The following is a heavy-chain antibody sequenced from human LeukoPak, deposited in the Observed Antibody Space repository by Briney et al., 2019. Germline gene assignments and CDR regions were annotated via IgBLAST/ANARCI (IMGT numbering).Heavy chain of an antibody. D-gene: IGHD2-2*01. CDR2: MNPNSGNT. CDR1: GYTFTSYD. V-gene: IGHV1-8*01. J-gene: IGHJ6*03. CDR3: ARNSQTSWYFPLHYYYYYYMDV. Sequence: ASVKVSCKASGYTFTSYDINWVRQATGQGLEWTGWMNPNSGNTGYAQKFQGRVTMTRNTSISTAYMELSSLRSEDTAVYYCARNSQTSWYFPLHYYYYYYMDVWGKGTTVTVSS.